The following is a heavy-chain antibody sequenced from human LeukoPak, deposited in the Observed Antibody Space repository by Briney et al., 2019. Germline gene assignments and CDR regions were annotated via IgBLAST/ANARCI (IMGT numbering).Heavy chain of an antibody. D-gene: IGHD1-26*01. V-gene: IGHV1-18*01. CDR2: ISAYNGNT. Sequence: ASVKVSFKASGYTFTNYGISWVRQAPGQWLEWMGWISAYNGNTNYAQKLQGRVTMTTDTSTSTAYMELRSLRSDDTAVYYCARDLPVVGATRSAFDYWGQGNLVTVSS. CDR1: GYTFTNYG. CDR3: ARDLPVVGATRSAFDY. J-gene: IGHJ4*02.